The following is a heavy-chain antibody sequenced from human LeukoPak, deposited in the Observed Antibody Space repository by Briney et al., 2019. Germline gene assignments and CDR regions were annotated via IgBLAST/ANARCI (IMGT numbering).Heavy chain of an antibody. D-gene: IGHD2-2*01. J-gene: IGHJ6*03. V-gene: IGHV3-30*02. CDR1: GFTFSSYG. Sequence: PGGSLRLSCAASGFTFSSYGMHWVRQAPGKGLEWVAFIRYDGSNKYYADSVKGRFTISRDNSKNTLYLQMNSLRAEDTAVYYCALVVPYYYYMDVWGKGTTVTVSS. CDR2: IRYDGSNK. CDR3: ALVVPYYYYMDV.